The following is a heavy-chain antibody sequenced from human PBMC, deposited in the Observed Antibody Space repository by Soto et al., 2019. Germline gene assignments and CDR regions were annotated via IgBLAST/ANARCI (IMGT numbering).Heavy chain of an antibody. J-gene: IGHJ5*02. CDR3: ARALYYYDSSGQGPNWFDP. CDR2: MNPNSGST. CDR1: GYTFTNFD. Sequence: VASVKVSCKASGYTFTNFDINWVRQATGQGLEWMGWMNPNSGSTGYAPKFQGRVSMTRNTFISTAYMELSSLRSEDTAVYYCARALYYYDSSGQGPNWFDPWGQGTLVTVSS. V-gene: IGHV1-8*01. D-gene: IGHD3-22*01.